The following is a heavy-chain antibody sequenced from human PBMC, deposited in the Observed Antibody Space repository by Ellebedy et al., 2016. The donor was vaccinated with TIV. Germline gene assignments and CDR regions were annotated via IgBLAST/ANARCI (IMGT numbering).Heavy chain of an antibody. CDR1: GGSFGDFY. J-gene: IGHJ4*02. CDR2: ITHSGST. D-gene: IGHD6-19*01. V-gene: IGHV4-34*01. CDR3: ARRSSYWSALDF. Sequence: SQTLSLTCAVYGGSFGDFYWSWIRQPPGKGLEWIGEITHSGSTNYNPSLKSRVTISVDTSKNQFSLNLTSVTAADTAVYYCARRSSYWSALDFWGQGTLATVSS.